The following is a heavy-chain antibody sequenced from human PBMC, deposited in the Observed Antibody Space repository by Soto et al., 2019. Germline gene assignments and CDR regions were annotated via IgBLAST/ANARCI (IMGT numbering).Heavy chain of an antibody. CDR1: GFTFSSYA. D-gene: IGHD3-22*01. Sequence: WGSLRLSCAASGFTFSSYAMSWVRQAPGKGLEWVSAISGSGGSTYYADSVKGRFTISRDNSKNTLYLQMNSLRAEDTAVYYCAKDSYYDSSGYHYYYYGMDVWGQGTTVTVSS. CDR2: ISGSGGST. J-gene: IGHJ6*02. V-gene: IGHV3-23*01. CDR3: AKDSYYDSSGYHYYYYGMDV.